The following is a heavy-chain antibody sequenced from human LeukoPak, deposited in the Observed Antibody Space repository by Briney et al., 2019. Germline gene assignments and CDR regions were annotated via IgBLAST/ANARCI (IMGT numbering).Heavy chain of an antibody. CDR3: ARHGLWFGELLFDY. J-gene: IGHJ4*02. D-gene: IGHD3-10*01. CDR2: IYYSGST. Sequence: SETLSLTCTVSGGSISSSSYCWGWIRQPPGKGLEWIGSIYYSGSTYYNPSLKSRVTISVDTSKNQFSLKLSSVTAADTAVYYCARHGLWFGELLFDYWGQGTLVTVSS. CDR1: GGSISSSSYC. V-gene: IGHV4-39*01.